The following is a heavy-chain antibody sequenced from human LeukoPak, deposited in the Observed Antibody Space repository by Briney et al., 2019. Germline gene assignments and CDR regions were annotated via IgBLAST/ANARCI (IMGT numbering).Heavy chain of an antibody. D-gene: IGHD3-22*01. J-gene: IGHJ4*02. V-gene: IGHV3-23*01. CDR3: AKDRSYYDSSGYIYYFDY. Sequence: GGSLRLSCTVSGFTFSSYAMNWVRQAPGKGLAWVSGINNSGGSTYYADSVKGRFTISRDNSKNTLYLQMNSLRAEDTAVYYCAKDRSYYDSSGYIYYFDYWGQGTLVTVSS. CDR2: INNSGGST. CDR1: GFTFSSYA.